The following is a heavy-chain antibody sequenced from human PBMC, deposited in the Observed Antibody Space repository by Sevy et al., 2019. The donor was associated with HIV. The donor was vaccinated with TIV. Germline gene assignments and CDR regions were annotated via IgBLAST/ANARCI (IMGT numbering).Heavy chain of an antibody. D-gene: IGHD3-3*01. CDR1: GGSMSGSHYY. Sequence: SETLSLTCTVSGGSMSGSHYYWGWIRRPPGKGLEWIGSVYYSGSTHYNPSLKSRVTISVDTSKNQFSLKLSSVTAADTAVYYCARGITIFGVVIGYYFDYWGQGTLVTVSS. CDR3: ARGITIFGVVIGYYFDY. CDR2: VYYSGST. V-gene: IGHV4-39*07. J-gene: IGHJ4*02.